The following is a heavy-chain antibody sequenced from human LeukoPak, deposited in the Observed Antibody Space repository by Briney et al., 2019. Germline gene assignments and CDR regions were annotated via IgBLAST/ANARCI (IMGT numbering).Heavy chain of an antibody. D-gene: IGHD5-18*01. CDR3: ARARAGRYSYGMKRTGDAFDI. Sequence: SETLSLTCAVYGGSFSGYYWSWIRQPPGKGLEWIGEINHSGSTNYNPSLKSRVTISVDTSKNQFSLKLSSVTAADTAVYYCARARAGRYSYGMKRTGDAFDIWGQGTMVTVSS. CDR1: GGSFSGYY. V-gene: IGHV4-34*01. J-gene: IGHJ3*02. CDR2: INHSGST.